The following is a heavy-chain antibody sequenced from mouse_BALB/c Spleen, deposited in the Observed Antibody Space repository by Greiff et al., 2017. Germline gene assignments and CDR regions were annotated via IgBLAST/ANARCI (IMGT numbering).Heavy chain of an antibody. D-gene: IGHD5-5*01. CDR3: TRNYLWYFDV. CDR2: IYPSDSYT. Sequence: QVQLQQSGPELVKPGASVKLSCKASGYTFTSYWINWVKQRPGQGLEWIGNIYPSDSYTNYNQKFKDKATLTVDKSSSTAYMQLSSPTSEDSAVYYCTRNYLWYFDVWGAGTTVTVSS. V-gene: IGHV1-69*02. CDR1: GYTFTSYW. J-gene: IGHJ1*01.